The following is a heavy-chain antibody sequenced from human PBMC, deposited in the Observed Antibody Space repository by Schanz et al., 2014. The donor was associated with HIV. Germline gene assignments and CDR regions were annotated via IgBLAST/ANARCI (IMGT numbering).Heavy chain of an antibody. Sequence: QVQLVESGGGVVQPGRSLRLSCAASGFTFSSYGMHWVRQAPGKGLEWVAGISYDGTNKFYVDSVKGRFTISRDNFKNTLDLQMDSLRPDDTAVYYCAKGYTSSSVFNLWGRGTLVTVSS. CDR3: AKGYTSSSVFNL. D-gene: IGHD6-6*01. J-gene: IGHJ2*01. CDR2: ISYDGTNK. V-gene: IGHV3-30*18. CDR1: GFTFSSYG.